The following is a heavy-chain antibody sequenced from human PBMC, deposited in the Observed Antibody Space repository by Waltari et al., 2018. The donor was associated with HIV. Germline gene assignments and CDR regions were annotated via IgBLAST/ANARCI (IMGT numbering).Heavy chain of an antibody. Sequence: VQLVQSGAEVKKPGSSVKVSCKASGGNLSSYAISWVRQAPGQGLEWMGGIIPIFGTANYAQKCQGRVTITADESTSTAYMELSSLRSEDTAVYYCARGIAAAGTGDYFDYWGQGTLVTVSS. CDR2: IIPIFGTA. D-gene: IGHD6-13*01. V-gene: IGHV1-69*01. CDR1: GGNLSSYA. CDR3: ARGIAAAGTGDYFDY. J-gene: IGHJ4*02.